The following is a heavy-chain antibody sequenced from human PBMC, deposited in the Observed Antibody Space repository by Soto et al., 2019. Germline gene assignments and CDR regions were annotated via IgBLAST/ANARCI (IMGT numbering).Heavy chain of an antibody. Sequence: GGSLSLSCAASGFTFSSYSMNWVRQAPGKGLEWVSSISSSSSYIYYADSVKGRFTISRDNAKNTLYLQMNSLRVEDTAVYYCAKAGSGWTLFDYWGQGTLVTVSS. CDR2: ISSSSSYI. V-gene: IGHV3-21*01. CDR1: GFTFSSYS. J-gene: IGHJ4*02. CDR3: AKAGSGWTLFDY. D-gene: IGHD6-19*01.